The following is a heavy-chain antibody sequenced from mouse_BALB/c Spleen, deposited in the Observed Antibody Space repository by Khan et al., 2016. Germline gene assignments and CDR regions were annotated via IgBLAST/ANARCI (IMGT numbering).Heavy chain of an antibody. CDR1: GYTFTNYG. D-gene: IGHD2-4*01. V-gene: IGHV9-3-1*01. J-gene: IGHJ4*01. CDR2: INTYTGEP. Sequence: QIQLVQSGPELKKPGETVKISCKASGYTFTNYGMNWVKQAPGKGLKWMGWINTYTGEPTYADDFKGRFAFSLETSASTAYLQINNLKNEDTATYFWARYYDYAMDYWAQGTSVTVSA. CDR3: ARYYDYAMDY.